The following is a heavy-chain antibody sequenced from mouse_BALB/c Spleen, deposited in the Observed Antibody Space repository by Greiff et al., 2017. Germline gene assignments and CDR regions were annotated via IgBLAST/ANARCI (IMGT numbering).Heavy chain of an antibody. V-gene: IGHV1S81*02. D-gene: IGHD2-3*01. CDR3: TRRGGWLLRYVGV. J-gene: IGHJ1*01. CDR2: INPSNGGT. Sequence: QVQLQQSGAELVKPGASVTLSCTASGFNIKDTYMYWVKQRPGQGLEWIGEINPSNGGTNFNEKFKSKATLTVDKSSSTAYMQLSSLTSEDSAVYYCTRRGGWLLRYVGVWGAGTTVTVSS. CDR1: GFNIKDTY.